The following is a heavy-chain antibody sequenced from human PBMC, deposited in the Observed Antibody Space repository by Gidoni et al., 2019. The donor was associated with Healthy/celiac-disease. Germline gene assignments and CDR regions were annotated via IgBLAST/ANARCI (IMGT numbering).Heavy chain of an antibody. V-gene: IGHV1-3*01. CDR3: ARERGSYYYDLSMDV. CDR2: INAGNGNT. Sequence: QVQLVQSGAEVKKPGASVKVSCKASGYTFTSYAMHWVRQAPGQRLEWMGWINAGNGNTKYSQKFQGRVTITRDTSASTAYMELSSLRSEDTAVYYCARERGSYYYDLSMDVWGQGTTVTVSS. J-gene: IGHJ6*02. CDR1: GYTFTSYA. D-gene: IGHD3-22*01.